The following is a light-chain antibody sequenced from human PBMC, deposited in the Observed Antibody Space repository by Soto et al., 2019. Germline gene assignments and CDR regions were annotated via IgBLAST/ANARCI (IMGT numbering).Light chain of an antibody. J-gene: IGKJ3*01. Sequence: DIQMTQSPSSLSASVGDRVTITCQASQDISNYLNWYQHKPGKAPKLLIYDASNLETGVPSRFSGSGSGTDFTFTISSLQPEDIATYYCQQYDNLPITFGPGTKVV. CDR3: QQYDNLPIT. CDR1: QDISNY. V-gene: IGKV1-33*01. CDR2: DAS.